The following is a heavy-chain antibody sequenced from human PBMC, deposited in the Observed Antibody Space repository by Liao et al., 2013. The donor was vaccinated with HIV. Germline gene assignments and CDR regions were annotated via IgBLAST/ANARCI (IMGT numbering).Heavy chain of an antibody. D-gene: IGHD2-21*01. Sequence: QLQLQESGPGLVKPSETLSLTCSVSGGSISGSTFYWGWIRQAPGKGLEWIGRIYTSGSTNYNPSLKSRVTMSVDTSKNQFSLKLSSVTAADTAVYYCARGKIVVVIAANDVDAFDIWGQGTMVTVSS. CDR2: IYTSGST. CDR3: ARGKIVVVIAANDVDAFDI. CDR1: GGSISGSTFY. J-gene: IGHJ3*02. V-gene: IGHV4-61*05.